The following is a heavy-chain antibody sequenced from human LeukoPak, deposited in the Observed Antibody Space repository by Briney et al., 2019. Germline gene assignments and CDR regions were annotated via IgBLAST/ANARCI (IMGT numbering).Heavy chain of an antibody. V-gene: IGHV3-9*01. J-gene: IGHJ4*02. D-gene: IGHD5-12*01. CDR1: GCTFDNFA. CDR3: ARDAGFGYWVVDY. CDR2: ITWNSRVK. Sequence: PGGSLRLSCAASGCTFDNFAMHWVRQAPGKGLEWVSGITWNSRVKTYTPSVKGRFTISRDNAKNSLDLQMNSLRPEDTAVYYCARDAGFGYWVVDYWGRGTLVTVSS.